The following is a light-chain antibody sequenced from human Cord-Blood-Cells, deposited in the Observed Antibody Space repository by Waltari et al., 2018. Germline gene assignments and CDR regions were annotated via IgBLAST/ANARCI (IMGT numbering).Light chain of an antibody. CDR3: QQYGSSPWT. CDR1: QSVSSSY. J-gene: IGKJ1*01. V-gene: IGKV3-20*01. Sequence: ETVLTQSPGTLSLSPGERATLSCRASQSVSSSYLAWYQQKPVQAPRLLIYGASSRATGIPDRFSGSGSGTDFTLTISRLEPEDFAVYYCQQYGSSPWTFGQGTKVEIK. CDR2: GAS.